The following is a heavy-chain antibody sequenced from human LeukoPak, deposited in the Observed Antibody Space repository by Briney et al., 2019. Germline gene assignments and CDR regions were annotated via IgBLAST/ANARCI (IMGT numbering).Heavy chain of an antibody. D-gene: IGHD1-26*01. J-gene: IGHJ4*02. CDR3: ARGDVGATKPGNY. CDR2: INPNSGGT. CDR1: GYTFTGYY. V-gene: IGHV1-2*06. Sequence: ASVKVSCKASGYTFTGYYMHWVRQAPGQGLEWMGRINPNSGGTNYAQKFQGRVTTTRDTSISIAYMELSRLRSDDTAVYYCARGDVGATKPGNYWGQGTLVTVSS.